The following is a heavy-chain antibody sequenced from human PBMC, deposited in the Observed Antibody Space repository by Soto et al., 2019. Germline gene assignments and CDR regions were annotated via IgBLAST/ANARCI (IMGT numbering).Heavy chain of an antibody. CDR3: AADSSGYDYYFDY. Sequence: GESLKISCKGSGYSFTSYWLSWVRQMPGKGLEWMGRIDPSDSYTNYSPSFQGHVTISADKSISTAYLQWSSLKASDTAMYYCAADSSGYDYYFDYWGQGTLVTVSS. V-gene: IGHV5-10-1*01. CDR2: IDPSDSYT. D-gene: IGHD3-22*01. CDR1: GYSFTSYW. J-gene: IGHJ4*02.